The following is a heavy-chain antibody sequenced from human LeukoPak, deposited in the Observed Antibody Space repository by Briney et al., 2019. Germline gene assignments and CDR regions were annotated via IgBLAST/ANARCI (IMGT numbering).Heavy chain of an antibody. CDR2: IDPSDDST. CDR1: GYTFNSSY. V-gene: IGHV1-46*02. D-gene: IGHD3-22*01. Sequence: ASVKVSCKASGYTFNSSYMHWVRQAPGQGLEWMGIIDPSDDSTRYAQKFQGRVTMTKDTSTNTVYMHLSSLSSDDTAVYYCARAYYESSAYRHAVYFDYWGQGTLVTVSS. J-gene: IGHJ4*02. CDR3: ARAYYESSAYRHAVYFDY.